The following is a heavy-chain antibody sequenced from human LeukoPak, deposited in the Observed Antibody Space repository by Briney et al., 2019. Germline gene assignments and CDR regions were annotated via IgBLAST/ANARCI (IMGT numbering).Heavy chain of an antibody. D-gene: IGHD3-16*02. CDR3: ATAGSYRFDH. CDR1: GSTFSSHP. V-gene: IGHV3-21*01. CDR2: IDSSGSYI. Sequence: GGSLRLSCAASGSTFSSHPMNWVRQAPGKGLEWVSSIDSSGSYIYYADSMKGRFTISRDNAKNTLFLQMDSLRAEDTAVYYCATAGSYRFDHWGQGTLVTVSS. J-gene: IGHJ4*02.